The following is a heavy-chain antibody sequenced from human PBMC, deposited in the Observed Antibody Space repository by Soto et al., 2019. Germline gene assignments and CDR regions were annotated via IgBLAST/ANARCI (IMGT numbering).Heavy chain of an antibody. CDR1: GFTFSNYA. CDR3: ARGAYCNSSSCYRNGMEV. J-gene: IGHJ6*02. D-gene: IGHD2-2*01. V-gene: IGHV3-30-3*01. CDR2: MSYDGTNK. Sequence: PWGSLRLSCEASGFTFSNYAIHWVRPTPFKGLDWVAVMSYDGTNKYYTDSVKGRFTISRDSSKNTLNLQMNSLRAEDTAVYYCARGAYCNSSSCYRNGMEVWGQGTTVTVSS.